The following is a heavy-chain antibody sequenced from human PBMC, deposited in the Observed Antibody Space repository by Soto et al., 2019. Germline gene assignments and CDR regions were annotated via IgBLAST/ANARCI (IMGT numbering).Heavy chain of an antibody. Sequence: QVQLVESGGDVVQPGRSLRLSCAASGFNFSTYGMHWVRQAPGKGLEWVAGMWYDGSNKYYADSVKGRFTISRDNSKNTLYLQTNSLRAEDPAVYYCARDGWGVVAGLDYWGQGTLVTVSS. V-gene: IGHV3-33*01. CDR1: GFNFSTYG. D-gene: IGHD2-15*01. CDR2: MWYDGSNK. J-gene: IGHJ4*02. CDR3: ARDGWGVVAGLDY.